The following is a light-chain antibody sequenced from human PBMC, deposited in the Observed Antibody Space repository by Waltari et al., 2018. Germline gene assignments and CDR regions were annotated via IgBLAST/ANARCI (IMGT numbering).Light chain of an antibody. J-gene: IGLJ3*02. CDR3: AAWDADRSGV. V-gene: IGLV1-47*02. CDR2: NNN. CDR1: SSNIGNNN. Sequence: QSVLTQPPSASGTPGQRVTISCSGSSSNIGNNNVFWYQHLPGTAPKLPIYNNNQRPSGVPDRFSGSKSATSASLAISGLRSEDEADYYCAAWDADRSGVFGGGTRLTVL.